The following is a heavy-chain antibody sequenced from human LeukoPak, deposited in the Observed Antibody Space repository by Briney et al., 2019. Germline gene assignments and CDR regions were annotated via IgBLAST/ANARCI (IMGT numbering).Heavy chain of an antibody. CDR2: INHSGST. V-gene: IGHV4-34*01. CDR1: VGSLSCYY. J-gene: IGHJ6*02. D-gene: IGHD4-23*01. Sequence: PSETLSLTCPVYVGSLSCYYWSWIRQPPGKGLEWIGEINHSGSTNYNPSLKSRVTISIDTSKNQFSLKLSSVTAADTAVYYCATTGGNPVYYCFCYGMDVWGQGTTVTVSS. CDR3: ATTGGNPVYYCFCYGMDV.